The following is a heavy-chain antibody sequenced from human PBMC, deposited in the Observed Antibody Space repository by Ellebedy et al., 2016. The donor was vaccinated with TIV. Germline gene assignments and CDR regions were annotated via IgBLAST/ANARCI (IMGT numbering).Heavy chain of an antibody. Sequence: GGSLRLSCVASGFSFSSYWMSWVRQAPGKGLEWVANMRQDGGDKYYVDSVKGRFTISRDNAKSSLYLQMNSVRAEDTAVYYCATDGSYGDYLSPTHAFEIWGQGTMLIVSS. V-gene: IGHV3-7*01. CDR1: GFSFSSYW. CDR3: ATDGSYGDYLSPTHAFEI. CDR2: MRQDGGDK. D-gene: IGHD1-26*01. J-gene: IGHJ3*02.